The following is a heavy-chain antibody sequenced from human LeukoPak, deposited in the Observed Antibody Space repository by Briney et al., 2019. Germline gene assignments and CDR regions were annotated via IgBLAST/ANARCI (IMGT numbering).Heavy chain of an antibody. CDR1: GFTFSDYY. CDR3: TTDGYSSGWPFDY. Sequence: PGGSLRLSCAASGFTFSDYYMSWIRQAPGKGLEWVGRIKSKTDGGTTDYAAPVKGRFTISRDDSKNTLYLQMNSLKTEDTAVYYCTTDGYSSGWPFDYWGQGTLVTVSS. J-gene: IGHJ4*02. CDR2: IKSKTDGGTT. V-gene: IGHV3-15*01. D-gene: IGHD6-19*01.